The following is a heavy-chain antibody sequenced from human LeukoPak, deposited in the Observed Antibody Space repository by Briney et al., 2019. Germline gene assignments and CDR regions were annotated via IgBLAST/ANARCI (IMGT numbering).Heavy chain of an antibody. Sequence: GGSLRLSCAASGFTFNNYGMHWVRQAPGKGLEWVANIKQDGSEKYYVDSVKGRFTISRDNAKNSLYLQMNSLRAEDTAVYYCARGRGQQLARHYYYYMDVWGKGTTVTVSS. D-gene: IGHD6-13*01. CDR2: IKQDGSEK. J-gene: IGHJ6*03. CDR1: GFTFNNYG. CDR3: ARGRGQQLARHYYYYMDV. V-gene: IGHV3-7*01.